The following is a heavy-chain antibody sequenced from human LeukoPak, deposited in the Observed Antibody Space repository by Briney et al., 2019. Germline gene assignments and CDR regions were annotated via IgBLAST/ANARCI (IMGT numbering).Heavy chain of an antibody. CDR1: GFTFSSYA. Sequence: GSLRLSCAASGFTFSSYAMSWVRQAPGKGLEWVSAISGSGGSTYYADSVKGRFTISRDNSKNTLYLQMNSLRAEDTAGYYCATTPIVVVIPVDYWGQGTLATVSS. D-gene: IGHD3-22*01. CDR3: ATTPIVVVIPVDY. J-gene: IGHJ4*02. V-gene: IGHV3-23*01. CDR2: ISGSGGST.